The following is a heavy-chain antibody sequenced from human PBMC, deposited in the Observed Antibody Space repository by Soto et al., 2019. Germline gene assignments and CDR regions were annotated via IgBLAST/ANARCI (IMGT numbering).Heavy chain of an antibody. CDR2: ISTSSDKI. CDR3: ARSIDD. Sequence: QVELVQSAAEVKNPGASVKVSCKASGYSFTNYGITWVRQAPGQGLEWMGWISTSSDKIQYSKRFHGRATMTTDTSTSTAYMELRRLRSDDTAVYFCARSIDDWGPGTLVTVSS. J-gene: IGHJ4*02. V-gene: IGHV1-18*04. CDR1: GYSFTNYG.